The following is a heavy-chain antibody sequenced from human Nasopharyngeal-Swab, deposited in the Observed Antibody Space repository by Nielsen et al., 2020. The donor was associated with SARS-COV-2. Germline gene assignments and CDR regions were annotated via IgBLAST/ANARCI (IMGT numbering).Heavy chain of an antibody. CDR2: ISYDGSNK. J-gene: IGHJ4*02. D-gene: IGHD3-22*01. CDR1: GFSFNTYG. Sequence: GESLKISCAASGFSFNTYGIHWVRQAPGKGLEWVAVISYDGSNKYYADSLKGRFTISRDNSKNTVYLQMNRLRPEDTAVYYCARDSPDSSGLCDYWGQGILVTVSS. CDR3: ARDSPDSSGLCDY. V-gene: IGHV3-30*03.